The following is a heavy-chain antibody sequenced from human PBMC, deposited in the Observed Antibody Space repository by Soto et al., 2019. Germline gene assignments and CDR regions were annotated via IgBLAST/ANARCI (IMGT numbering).Heavy chain of an antibody. D-gene: IGHD6-13*01. CDR1: GGSISISSYY. CDR2: IYYSGST. J-gene: IGHJ4*02. CDR3: ARRGSSSWYGY. V-gene: IGHV4-39*01. Sequence: PSETLSPTSTVSGGSISISSYYWGWFHHPPGEGLEWIGSIYYSGSTYYNPSLKSRVTISVDTSKNQFSLKLSSVTAADTAVYYCARRGSSSWYGYWGQGTLVTVSS.